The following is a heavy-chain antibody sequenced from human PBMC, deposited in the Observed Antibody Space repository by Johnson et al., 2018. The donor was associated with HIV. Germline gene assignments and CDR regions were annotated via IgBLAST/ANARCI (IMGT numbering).Heavy chain of an antibody. D-gene: IGHD1-26*01. CDR1: KFTFSGSA. V-gene: IGHV3-9*01. J-gene: IGHJ3*02. CDR2: ISWHSSNI. CDR3: AREGAWEVRPGAFDI. Sequence: VQLVESGGGLVQPGGSLRLSCAASKFTFSGSAMHWVRQAPGKGLEWVSGISWHSSNIGHADSVKGRFTISRDNSKNTLYLQMNSLRAEDTAVYHCAREGAWEVRPGAFDIWGQGTTVTVSS.